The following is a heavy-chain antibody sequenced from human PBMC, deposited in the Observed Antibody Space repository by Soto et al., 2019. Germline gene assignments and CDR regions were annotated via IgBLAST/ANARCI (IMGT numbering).Heavy chain of an antibody. J-gene: IGHJ4*02. Sequence: LRLSCAASGFTFSSYGMHWVRQAPGKGLEWVAVISYDGSNKYYADSVKGRFTISRDNPKNTLYLQMNSLRAEDTAVYYCAKNGDPVGATSDFGYWGQGTLVTVS. V-gene: IGHV3-30*18. CDR1: GFTFSSYG. CDR2: ISYDGSNK. D-gene: IGHD1-26*01. CDR3: AKNGDPVGATSDFGY.